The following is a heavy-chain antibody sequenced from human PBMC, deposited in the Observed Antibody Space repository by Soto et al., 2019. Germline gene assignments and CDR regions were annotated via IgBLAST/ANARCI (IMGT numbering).Heavy chain of an antibody. CDR2: IIPISGTA. CDR1: GGTFSSYA. D-gene: IGHD2-2*01. CDR3: ARSQGSSTSLEIYYYYYYGMGV. Sequence: QVQLVQSGAEVKKPGSSVKVSCKASGGTFSSYAISWVRQAPGQGLEWMGGIIPISGTANYAQKFQGRVTITAAEYPSTAYMELSSLRSEDTAVYYCARSQGSSTSLEIYYYYYYGMGVWGQGTTVTVSS. J-gene: IGHJ6*02. V-gene: IGHV1-69*01.